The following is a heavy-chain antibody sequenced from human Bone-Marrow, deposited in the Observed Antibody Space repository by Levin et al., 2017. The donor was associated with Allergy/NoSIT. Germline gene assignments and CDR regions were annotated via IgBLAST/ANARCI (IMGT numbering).Heavy chain of an antibody. J-gene: IGHJ4*02. CDR2: ISYDGTAK. CDR1: GFTFSSYG. D-gene: IGHD1-26*01. Sequence: TGGSLRLSCTASGFTFSSYGAHWVRQAPGKGLEWVALISYDGTAKSYGDSVKGRFTISRDNSENTLYLQMSSLGPEDTAVYYCARALGSISWSFDYWGQGTLVSVSS. V-gene: IGHV3-30*03. CDR3: ARALGSISWSFDY.